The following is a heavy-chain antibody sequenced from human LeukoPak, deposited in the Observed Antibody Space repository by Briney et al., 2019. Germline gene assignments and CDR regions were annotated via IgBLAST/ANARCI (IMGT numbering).Heavy chain of an antibody. CDR1: GFTFSSYG. Sequence: PGGSLRLSCAASGFTFSSYGMHWVRQAPGKGLEWVAVISYDGSNKYYADSVKGRFTISRDNSKNTLYLQMNSLRAEDTAVYYCAKLWVRGVISDYWGQGTLVTVSS. CDR3: AKLWVRGVISDY. D-gene: IGHD3-10*01. V-gene: IGHV3-30*18. CDR2: ISYDGSNK. J-gene: IGHJ4*02.